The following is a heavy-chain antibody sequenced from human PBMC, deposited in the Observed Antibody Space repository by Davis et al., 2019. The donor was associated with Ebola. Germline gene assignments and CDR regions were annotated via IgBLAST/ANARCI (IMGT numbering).Heavy chain of an antibody. V-gene: IGHV3-23*01. Sequence: GESLKISCAASGFTFSSYAMSWVRQAPGKGLEWVSAISGSGGSAYYADSVKGRFTISRDNSKNTLYLQMNSLRAEDTAVYYCVLRGSTRPNAFDIWGQGTMVTVSS. J-gene: IGHJ3*02. D-gene: IGHD3-10*01. CDR2: ISGSGGSA. CDR3: VLRGSTRPNAFDI. CDR1: GFTFSSYA.